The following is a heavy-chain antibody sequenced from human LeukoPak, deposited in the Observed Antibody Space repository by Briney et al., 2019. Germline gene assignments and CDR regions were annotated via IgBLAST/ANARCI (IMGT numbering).Heavy chain of an antibody. CDR3: ARHICDAGSCYSFDY. J-gene: IGHJ4*02. CDR1: GGTFSNCSYY. D-gene: IGHD2-15*01. Sequence: TSETLSLTCAVSGGTFSNCSYYWVWIRPPPGKGLESIGTIYYSGNTYYNPSLKSRVTISVDTSKNQFSLRLSSVTAADTAVYYCARHICDAGSCYSFDYWGQGTLVTVSS. V-gene: IGHV4-39*01. CDR2: IYYSGNT.